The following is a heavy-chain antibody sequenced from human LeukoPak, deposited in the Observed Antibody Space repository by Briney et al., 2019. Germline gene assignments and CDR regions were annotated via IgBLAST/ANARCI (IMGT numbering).Heavy chain of an antibody. Sequence: PGRSLRLSCAASGFTFDDYAMHWVRQAPGKGLEWVSGISWNSGSIGYADSVKGRFTISRDNSKNTLYLQMNSLRAEDTAVYYCAKDPVAVAGTSMDVWGKGTTVTVSS. D-gene: IGHD6-19*01. J-gene: IGHJ6*04. CDR1: GFTFDDYA. CDR3: AKDPVAVAGTSMDV. V-gene: IGHV3-9*01. CDR2: ISWNSGSI.